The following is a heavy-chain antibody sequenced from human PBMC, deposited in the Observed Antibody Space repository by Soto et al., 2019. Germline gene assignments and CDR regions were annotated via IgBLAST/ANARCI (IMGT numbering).Heavy chain of an antibody. CDR1: GFTFSSYA. CDR2: IKNDGTGT. CDR3: ARGGTPIDY. Sequence: GGSLRLSCSASGFTFSSYAMHWVRQAPGEGQGLRRGLDWVSRIKNDGTGTMYADSVKGRLSISRDNAKNTLYLQMNSLRVEDTAVYYCARGGTPIDYWGQGTLVTVSS. V-gene: IGHV3-74*03. J-gene: IGHJ4*02. D-gene: IGHD3-16*01.